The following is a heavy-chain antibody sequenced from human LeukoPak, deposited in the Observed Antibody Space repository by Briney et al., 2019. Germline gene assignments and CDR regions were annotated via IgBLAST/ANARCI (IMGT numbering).Heavy chain of an antibody. CDR3: AMDKTYYYDSSGYSDAFDI. CDR1: GDSVSSNSVA. J-gene: IGHJ3*02. Sequence: SQTLSLTCAISGDSVSSNSVAWNWIRQSPSRGLEWLGRTYYRSKWYNDYAVSVKSRITINPDTSKNQFSLQLNSVTPEDTAVYYCAMDKTYYYDSSGYSDAFDIWGQGTMVTVSS. CDR2: TYYRSKWYN. D-gene: IGHD3-22*01. V-gene: IGHV6-1*01.